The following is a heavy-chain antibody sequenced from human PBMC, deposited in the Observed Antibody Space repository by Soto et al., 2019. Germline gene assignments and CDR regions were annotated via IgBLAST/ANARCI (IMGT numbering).Heavy chain of an antibody. D-gene: IGHD2-2*01. CDR3: AGDGGGYCSSTSCYARGAY. J-gene: IGHJ4*02. V-gene: IGHV1-69*01. Sequence: QVQLVQSGAEVKKPGSSVKVSCKASGGTFSSYAISWVRQAPGQGLEWMGGIIPIFGTANYAQKFQGRVTITADESTSTAYMELSSLRSEDTAVYYCAGDGGGYCSSTSCYARGAYWGQGTLVTVSS. CDR2: IIPIFGTA. CDR1: GGTFSSYA.